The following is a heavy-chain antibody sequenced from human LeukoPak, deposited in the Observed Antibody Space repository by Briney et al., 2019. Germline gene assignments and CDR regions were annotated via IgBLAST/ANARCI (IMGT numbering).Heavy chain of an antibody. J-gene: IGHJ4*02. D-gene: IGHD5-24*01. CDR3: ARDRGGRWLQVYYFDY. CDR1: GFTFSSYT. CDR2: IWDDGSNK. V-gene: IGHV3-33*01. Sequence: GRSLRLSCAASGFTFSSYTMHWVRQAPGKGLEWVAVIWDDGSNKYYADSVKGRFTISRDNSKNTLYLRVNSLRAEDTAMYYCARDRGGRWLQVYYFDYWGQGTLVIVSS.